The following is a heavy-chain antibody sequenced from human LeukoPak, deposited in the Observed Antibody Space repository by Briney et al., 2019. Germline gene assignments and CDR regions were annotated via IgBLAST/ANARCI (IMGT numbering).Heavy chain of an antibody. CDR3: ARIPAIAGIDY. CDR1: GFTFSSYN. Sequence: GGSLRLSCAASGFTFSSYNMNWVRQAPGKGLEWVSSISHSSSDIYYADSVKGRFTISRDNAKNSLYLQMNSLRAEDMAVYYCARIPAIAGIDYWGQGTLVTVPS. CDR2: ISHSSSDI. D-gene: IGHD6-13*01. V-gene: IGHV3-21*01. J-gene: IGHJ4*02.